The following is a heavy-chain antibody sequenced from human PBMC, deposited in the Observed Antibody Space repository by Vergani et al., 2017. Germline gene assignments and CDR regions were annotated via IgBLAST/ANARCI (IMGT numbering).Heavy chain of an antibody. CDR2: ISGSGGST. Sequence: EVQLLESGGGLVQPGGSLRLSCAASGFTFSSYAMSWVRQAPGKGLEWVSAISGSGGSTYYADSVKGRFTISRDNSKNTLYLQMNSLRAEDTAVYYCAKDYGAENYYYYXMDVWGKGTTVTVSS. CDR3: AKDYGAENYYYYXMDV. J-gene: IGHJ6*03. V-gene: IGHV3-23*01. CDR1: GFTFSSYA. D-gene: IGHD1-26*01.